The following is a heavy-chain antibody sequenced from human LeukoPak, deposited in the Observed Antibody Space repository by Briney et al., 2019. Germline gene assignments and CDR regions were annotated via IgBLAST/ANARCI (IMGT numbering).Heavy chain of an antibody. CDR2: IYAGGSA. Sequence: GGSLRLSCAASGFTVGNDYMSWVRQAPGKGLEWVSLIYAGGSAYYADSVRGRFTISRDNSKNTLFLQLNTLRAEDTAVYYCARDPARGDAFDIWGQGTMVTVSS. J-gene: IGHJ3*02. CDR1: GFTVGNDY. V-gene: IGHV3-53*01. CDR3: ARDPARGDAFDI. D-gene: IGHD3-10*01.